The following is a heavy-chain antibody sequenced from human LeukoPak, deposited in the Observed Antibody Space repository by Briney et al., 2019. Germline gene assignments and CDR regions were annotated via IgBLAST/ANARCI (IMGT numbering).Heavy chain of an antibody. Sequence: SLRLSCIASGFTFNKYGMHWVRQAPGKGLEWVAVRSDDGSAQHYADSVRGRFTISRDNSKNTLSLQMNSLRPEDTAMYFCAKDRDPYSSGTWDSWGQGTLVIVSS. CDR3: AKDRDPYSSGTWDS. CDR2: RSDDGSAQ. D-gene: IGHD3-22*01. CDR1: GFTFNKYG. J-gene: IGHJ1*01. V-gene: IGHV3-30*18.